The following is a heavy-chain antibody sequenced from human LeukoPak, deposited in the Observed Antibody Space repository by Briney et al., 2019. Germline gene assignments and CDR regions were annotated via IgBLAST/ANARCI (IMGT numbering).Heavy chain of an antibody. Sequence: ASVKVSCKASGYTFTSYGISWVRQAPGQGLEWMGWISAYNGNTNYAQKLQGRVTMTTDTSTSTAYMELSRLRSDDTAVYYCARGRGRGIYSSSSGDYWGQGTLVTVSS. CDR1: GYTFTSYG. D-gene: IGHD6-13*01. CDR2: ISAYNGNT. V-gene: IGHV1-18*01. CDR3: ARGRGRGIYSSSSGDY. J-gene: IGHJ4*02.